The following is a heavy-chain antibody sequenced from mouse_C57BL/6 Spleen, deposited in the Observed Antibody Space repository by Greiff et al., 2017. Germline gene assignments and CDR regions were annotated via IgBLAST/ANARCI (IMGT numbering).Heavy chain of an antibody. CDR1: GYTFTSYW. Sequence: VQLQQSGAELVRPGSSVKLSCKASGYTFTSYWMDWVKQRPGQGLEWIGNIYPSDSETHYTRKFKDKATLTVDNSASTAYMKLSSLTSEDSAVYYCARRDYGNDDWGQGTTLTVSS. CDR3: ARRDYGNDD. D-gene: IGHD1-1*01. CDR2: IYPSDSET. V-gene: IGHV1-61*01. J-gene: IGHJ2*01.